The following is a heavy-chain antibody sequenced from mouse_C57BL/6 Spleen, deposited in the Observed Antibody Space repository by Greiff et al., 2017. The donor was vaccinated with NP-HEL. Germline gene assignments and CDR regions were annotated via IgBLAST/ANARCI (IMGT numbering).Heavy chain of an antibody. J-gene: IGHJ4*01. CDR3: TREGYDGYYYAMDY. Sequence: EVMLVESGEGLVKPGGSLKLSCAASGFTFSSYAMSWVRQTPEKRLEWVAYISSGGDYIYYADTVKGRFTISRDNARNTLYLQMSSLKSEDTAMYYCTREGYDGYYYAMDYWGQGTSVTVSS. CDR1: GFTFSSYA. V-gene: IGHV5-9-1*02. CDR2: ISSGGDYI. D-gene: IGHD2-3*01.